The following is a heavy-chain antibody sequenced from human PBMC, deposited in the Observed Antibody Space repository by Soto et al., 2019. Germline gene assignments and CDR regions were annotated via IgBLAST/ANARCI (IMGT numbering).Heavy chain of an antibody. CDR3: AKESSLGLFPHNWFDH. J-gene: IGHJ5*02. Sequence: EVQLVESGGGLVQPGRSLRLSCAASGFTFEDYAMHWVRQAPGKGLEWVSGIRWNSGNIGYAESVKGRFTISRDNAKNSLYLQMNRLNTEDTVFYYCAKESSLGLFPHNWFDHWGQGTLVTVSS. V-gene: IGHV3-9*01. D-gene: IGHD3-16*01. CDR2: IRWNSGNI. CDR1: GFTFEDYA.